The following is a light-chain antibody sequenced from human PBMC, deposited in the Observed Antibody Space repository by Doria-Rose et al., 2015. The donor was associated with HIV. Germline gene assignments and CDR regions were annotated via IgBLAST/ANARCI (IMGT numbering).Light chain of an antibody. V-gene: IGKV3-20*01. CDR2: DGS. J-gene: IGKJ1*01. CDR3: HQYGTSWT. CDR1: HRFSSSY. Sequence: TQSPGTLSLSPEERATLSCRASHRFSSSYLAWYQQKPGQAPSLLIYDGSTRATGIPDRFSASGSGTDFTLTINRLEPEDFALYYCHQYGTSWTFGQGTKVEI.